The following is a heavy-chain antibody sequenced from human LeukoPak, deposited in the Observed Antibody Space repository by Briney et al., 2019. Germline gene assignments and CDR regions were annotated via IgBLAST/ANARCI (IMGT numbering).Heavy chain of an antibody. CDR1: GYTFTSYG. CDR3: ARDLRSGYDWNWFDP. D-gene: IGHD5-12*01. J-gene: IGHJ5*02. CDR2: ISAYNGNT. V-gene: IGHV1-18*01. Sequence: ASVKVSCKASGYTFTSYGISWVRQAPGQGLEWMGWISAYNGNTNYAQKLQGRVTMTTDTSTSTAYMELRSLRSDDTAVYYCARDLRSGYDWNWFDPWGQGTLVTVSS.